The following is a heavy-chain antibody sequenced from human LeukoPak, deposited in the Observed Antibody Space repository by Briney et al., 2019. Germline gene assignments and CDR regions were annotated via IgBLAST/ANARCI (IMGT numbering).Heavy chain of an antibody. CDR3: TTDHSTDYDSSGTGSYH. CDR1: GFTLSNAW. Sequence: GGSLRLSCAASGFTLSNAWMSWVRQAQGKGLEWVGRIKSKSDGGTTDYAAHEKGRFTISRDDSKNTLYVQMNSLKTEDTAVYYCTTDHSTDYDSSGTGSYHWGQGTLVTVSS. J-gene: IGHJ5*02. V-gene: IGHV3-15*01. D-gene: IGHD3-22*01. CDR2: IKSKSDGGTT.